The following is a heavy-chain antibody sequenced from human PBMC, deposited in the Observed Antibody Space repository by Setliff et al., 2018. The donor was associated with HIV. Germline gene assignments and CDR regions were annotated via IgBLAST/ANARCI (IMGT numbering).Heavy chain of an antibody. D-gene: IGHD3-22*01. CDR3: ASRVYYYDSNNFLREEGFDP. V-gene: IGHV4-30-2*06. Sequence: PSETLSLTCAVSGDSMSSGDYSWNWIRQSPGKGLEWMGYIYPSGRTYYNPSLKNRVTMSIDRSKKQFSLNLSSVTAADTAVYYCASRVYYYDSNNFLREEGFDPWGQGTLVTVSS. CDR1: GDSMSSGDYS. J-gene: IGHJ5*02. CDR2: IYPSGRT.